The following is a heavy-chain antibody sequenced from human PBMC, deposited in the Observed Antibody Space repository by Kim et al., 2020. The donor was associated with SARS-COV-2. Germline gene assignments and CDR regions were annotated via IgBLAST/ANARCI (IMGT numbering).Heavy chain of an antibody. D-gene: IGHD3-9*01. V-gene: IGHV3-23*01. J-gene: IGHJ4*02. CDR3: AKDLGDYDILTGYYKFPGSFDY. Sequence: TISRDNSKNTLYLQMNSLRAEDTAVYYCAKDLGDYDILTGYYKFPGSFDYWGQGTLVTVSS.